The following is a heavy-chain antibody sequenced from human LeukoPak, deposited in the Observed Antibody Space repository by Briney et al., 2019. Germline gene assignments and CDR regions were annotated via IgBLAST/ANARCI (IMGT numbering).Heavy chain of an antibody. CDR3: ARGGLPKPFDY. CDR2: ISGSGGGT. Sequence: GGSLRLSCAASGFTFSSYAMSWVRQAPEKGLEWVSTISGSGGGTYYADSVKGRFTISRDDSKNTLYLQMNSLRAEDTAVYYCARGGLPKPFDYWGQGTLVTVSS. D-gene: IGHD1-14*01. V-gene: IGHV3-23*01. J-gene: IGHJ4*02. CDR1: GFTFSSYA.